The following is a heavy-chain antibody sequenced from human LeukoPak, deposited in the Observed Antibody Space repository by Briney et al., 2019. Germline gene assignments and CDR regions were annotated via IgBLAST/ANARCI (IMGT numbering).Heavy chain of an antibody. J-gene: IGHJ4*02. V-gene: IGHV3-7*01. CDR3: ARDIEAAGLFLDY. CDR1: GFTFSSYW. Sequence: GGSLRPSCAASGFTFSSYWMTWVRQAPGKGLEWVANIKYDGSEKDYMDSVKGRFTISRDNAKNSLYLQMNSLRAEDTAVYYCARDIEAAGLFLDYWGQGTLVTVSS. D-gene: IGHD6-13*01. CDR2: IKYDGSEK.